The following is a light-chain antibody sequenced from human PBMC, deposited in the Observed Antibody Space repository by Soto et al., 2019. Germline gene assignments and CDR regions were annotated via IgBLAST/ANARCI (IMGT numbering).Light chain of an antibody. J-gene: IGKJ3*01. CDR2: GAS. Sequence: EVVMTQSPATLSVSPGERATLSCRASQSVSSNLAWYHLRPGQAPRLLIYGASTRATGIPARFSGSGSGTAFPLTNSSLQSEDFALYYCQQYNKWPLFTFGPGTRVDIK. V-gene: IGKV3-15*01. CDR1: QSVSSN. CDR3: QQYNKWPLFT.